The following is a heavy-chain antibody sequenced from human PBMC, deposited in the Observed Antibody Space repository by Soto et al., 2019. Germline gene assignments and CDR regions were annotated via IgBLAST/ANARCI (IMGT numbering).Heavy chain of an antibody. D-gene: IGHD2-2*01. CDR2: ISGSGGST. CDR3: ANDQSGYCSSTSCYWAEYFQH. J-gene: IGHJ1*01. V-gene: IGHV3-23*01. Sequence: GGSLRLSCAASGFTFSSYAMSWVRQAPGKGLEWVSAISGSGGSTYYADSVKGRFTISRDNSKNTLYLQMNSLRAEDTVVYYCANDQSGYCSSTSCYWAEYFQHWGQGTLVTVSS. CDR1: GFTFSSYA.